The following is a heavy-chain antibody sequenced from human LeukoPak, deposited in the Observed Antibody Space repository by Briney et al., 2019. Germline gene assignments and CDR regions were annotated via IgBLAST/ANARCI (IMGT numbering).Heavy chain of an antibody. J-gene: IGHJ4*02. CDR1: GYTFTSYG. CDR2: ISAYNGNT. Sequence: ASVKVSCKASGYTFTSYGISWVRQAPGQGLEWMGWISAYNGNTNYAQKLQGRVTMTTDTSTSTAYMELRSLRSDDAAVYYCARSDYVWGSSDYWGQGTLVTVSS. V-gene: IGHV1-18*01. CDR3: ARSDYVWGSSDY. D-gene: IGHD3-16*01.